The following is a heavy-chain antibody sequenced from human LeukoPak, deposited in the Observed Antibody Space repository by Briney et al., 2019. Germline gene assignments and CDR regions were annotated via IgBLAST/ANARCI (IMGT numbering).Heavy chain of an antibody. CDR2: IYYSGST. D-gene: IGHD6-13*01. J-gene: IGHJ4*02. CDR1: GGSISSSSYY. V-gene: IGHV4-39*07. Sequence: SETLSLTCTVSGGSISSSSYYWGWIRQPPGKGLEWIGSIYYSGSTYYNPSLKSRVTISVDTSKNQFSLKLSSVTAADTAVYYCARGKEIAAAGSTNFDYWGQGTLVTVSS. CDR3: ARGKEIAAAGSTNFDY.